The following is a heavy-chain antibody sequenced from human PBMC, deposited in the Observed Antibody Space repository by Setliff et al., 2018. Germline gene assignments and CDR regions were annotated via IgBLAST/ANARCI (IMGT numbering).Heavy chain of an antibody. Sequence: GGSLRLSCAASGFAFGDHYMSWIRQAPGKGLEWLAYIASNGYFTDYADAVKGRFVISRDNSQNSLHLQINGLRFEDTAEYYCAKGGGDWDNQHYVYDIWGQGTMVTVSS. CDR1: GFAFGDHY. D-gene: IGHD2-21*02. J-gene: IGHJ3*02. CDR2: IASNGYFT. V-gene: IGHV3-11*01. CDR3: AKGGGDWDNQHYVYDI.